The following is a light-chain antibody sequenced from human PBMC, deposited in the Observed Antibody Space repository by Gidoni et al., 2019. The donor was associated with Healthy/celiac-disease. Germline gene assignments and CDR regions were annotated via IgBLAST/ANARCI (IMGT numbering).Light chain of an antibody. CDR2: DVS. Sequence: QSARTHTRSLSRSPAHSVTISCTGTSSDVGGYNYVYWYHQHPGKAPKLMIYDVSKRPSGVPFRFSGSKSGNTASLTISGLQAEDEADYYCCSYAGSWDVVFGGGTKLTVL. CDR3: CSYAGSWDVV. J-gene: IGLJ2*01. V-gene: IGLV2-11*01. CDR1: SSDVGGYNY.